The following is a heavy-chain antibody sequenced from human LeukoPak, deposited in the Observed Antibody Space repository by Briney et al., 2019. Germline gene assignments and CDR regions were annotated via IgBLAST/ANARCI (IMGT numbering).Heavy chain of an antibody. CDR2: ISAYNGKT. J-gene: IGHJ4*02. CDR1: GYTFTSYG. Sequence: GASVKVSCKASGYTFTSYGISWVRQAPGQGLEWMGWISAYNGKTNYAQKLQGRVTMTTGTSTSTAYMELRSLRSDDTAVYYCARAYYYDSSGYYYGESFDYWGQGTLVTVSS. V-gene: IGHV1-18*01. D-gene: IGHD3-22*01. CDR3: ARAYYYDSSGYYYGESFDY.